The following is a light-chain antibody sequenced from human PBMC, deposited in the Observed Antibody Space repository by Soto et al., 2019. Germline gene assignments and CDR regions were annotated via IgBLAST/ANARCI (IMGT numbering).Light chain of an antibody. CDR2: KAF. V-gene: IGKV1-5*03. CDR3: PQYKSYPST. J-gene: IGKJ1*01. CDR1: QSISSW. Sequence: DIQMTQSPSTLSASVGDRVTVTCRASQSISSWLAWYQQKPGKAPTILIYKAFTLESGVPSRFSGSGSGTAFTLTSSSLEPDGFAAYYCPQYKSYPSTFGQRTKVEIK.